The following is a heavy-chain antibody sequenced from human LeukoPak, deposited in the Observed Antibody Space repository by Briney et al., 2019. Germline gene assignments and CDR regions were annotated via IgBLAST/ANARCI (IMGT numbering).Heavy chain of an antibody. D-gene: IGHD3-22*01. Sequence: GGSLRLSCAASGFTFSTYAMSWVRQAPGKGLEWVSTISGSGGRTYYPDSVKGRFTISRDNFRTLAYLQIDSLRAEDTAVYYCATTAYYYDSRDYYYVGHIDYWGQGTLVTVSS. CDR2: ISGSGGRT. CDR3: ATTAYYYDSRDYYYVGHIDY. CDR1: GFTFSTYA. J-gene: IGHJ4*02. V-gene: IGHV3-23*01.